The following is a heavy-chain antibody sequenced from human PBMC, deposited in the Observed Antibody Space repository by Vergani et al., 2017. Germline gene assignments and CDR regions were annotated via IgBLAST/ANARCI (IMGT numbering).Heavy chain of an antibody. CDR2: IKSTFDRGTT. D-gene: IGHD2-21*01. Sequence: EVQLVESGGGIVKPGGPLRLSCVASGFSSRNAWMNWVRRTPGKGLEWVGRIKSTFDRGTTDYAAAVKGRFTISRDDSRNTLFLQMNGLKTEDIGVYYCTTDPRYCGDGSCXWLRDHHYCGMDVWGQGNTVTGSS. V-gene: IGHV3-15*07. CDR3: TTDPRYCGDGSCXWLRDHHYCGMDV. CDR1: GFSSRNAW. J-gene: IGHJ6*01.